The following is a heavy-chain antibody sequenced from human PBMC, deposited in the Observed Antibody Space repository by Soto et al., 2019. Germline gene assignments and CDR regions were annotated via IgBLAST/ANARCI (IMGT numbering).Heavy chain of an antibody. Sequence: QVQLVQSGAEVKKPGASVKVSCKASGYTFTSYDINWVRQATGQGLEWMGWMNPNSGNTGYAQKFQGRVTMTRNTSISTAYMELSSLRSEDTAVYYCARGIRVYDYVWGSLEYWGQGILVTVSS. V-gene: IGHV1-8*01. D-gene: IGHD3-16*01. CDR3: ARGIRVYDYVWGSLEY. J-gene: IGHJ4*02. CDR2: MNPNSGNT. CDR1: GYTFTSYD.